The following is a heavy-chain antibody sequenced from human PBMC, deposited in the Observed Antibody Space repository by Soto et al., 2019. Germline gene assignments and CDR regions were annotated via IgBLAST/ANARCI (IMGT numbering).Heavy chain of an antibody. Sequence: VASVKVSCKASGYTFTGYYMHWVRQAPGQGLEWMGWINPNSGGTNYAQKFQGRVTMTRDTSISTAYMELSRLRSDDTAVYYCARDLYCSSTSCYADYGMDVWGQGTTVTVSS. CDR3: ARDLYCSSTSCYADYGMDV. J-gene: IGHJ6*02. V-gene: IGHV1-2*02. CDR2: INPNSGGT. D-gene: IGHD2-2*01. CDR1: GYTFTGYY.